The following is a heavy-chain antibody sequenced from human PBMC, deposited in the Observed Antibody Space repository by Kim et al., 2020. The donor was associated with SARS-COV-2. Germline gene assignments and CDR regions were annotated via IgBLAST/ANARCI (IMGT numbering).Heavy chain of an antibody. D-gene: IGHD3-22*01. J-gene: IGHJ6*02. CDR3: ARGEDYYDSSGYYYGPNYYGMDV. V-gene: IGHV3-33*01. Sequence: GGSLRLSCAASGFTFSSYGMHWVRQAPGKGLEWVAVIWYDGSNKYYADSVKGRFTISRDNSKNTLYLQMNSLRAEDTAVYYCARGEDYYDSSGYYYGPNYYGMDVWGQGTTVTVSS. CDR2: IWYDGSNK. CDR1: GFTFSSYG.